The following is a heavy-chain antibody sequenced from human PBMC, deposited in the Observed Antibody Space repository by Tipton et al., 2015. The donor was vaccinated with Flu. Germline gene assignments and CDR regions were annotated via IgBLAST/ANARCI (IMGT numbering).Heavy chain of an antibody. CDR3: ARDLWNDRRAYYYYGVDV. CDR1: GYSISSGYY. D-gene: IGHD1-1*01. Sequence: GLVKPSETLSLTCTVSGYSISSGYYWGWIRQPPGKGLEWIGSIYHSGSTYYNSSLKSRVTISVDTSKNQFSLKLSSVTAADTAVYYCARDLWNDRRAYYYYGVDVWGQGTTVTVPS. J-gene: IGHJ6*02. CDR2: IYHSGST. V-gene: IGHV4-38-2*02.